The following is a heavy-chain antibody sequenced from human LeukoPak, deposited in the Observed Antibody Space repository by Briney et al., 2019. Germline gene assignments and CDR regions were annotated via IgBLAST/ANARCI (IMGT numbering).Heavy chain of an antibody. V-gene: IGHV4-34*01. Sequence: SETLSLTCAVYSVSFSGYYWSWIRQPPGKGLEWIGEINHSGSTNYNPSLKSRVTISVDTSKNQFSLKLSSVTAAGTAVYYWARGRPRLVSTPLDYGGEGTLVTVSS. CDR2: INHSGST. CDR1: SVSFSGYY. J-gene: IGHJ4*02. D-gene: IGHD3-22*01. CDR3: ARGRPRLVSTPLDY.